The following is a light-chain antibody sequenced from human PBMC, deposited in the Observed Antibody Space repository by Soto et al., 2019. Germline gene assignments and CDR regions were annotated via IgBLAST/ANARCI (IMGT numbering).Light chain of an antibody. CDR1: NSDVGGYNH. CDR3: SSYTSSSTV. V-gene: IGLV2-14*01. CDR2: DVS. J-gene: IGLJ1*01. Sequence: PQPPPLSGSPGQSLTIQFTGTNSDVGGYNHFSWYQQHPGKAPKLMIYDVSNRPSGVSNRFSGSKSGNTASLTISGLQAEDEADYYCSSYTSSSTVFGTGTKVTVL.